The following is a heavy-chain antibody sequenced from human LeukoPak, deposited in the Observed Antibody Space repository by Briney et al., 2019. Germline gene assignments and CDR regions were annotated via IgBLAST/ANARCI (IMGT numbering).Heavy chain of an antibody. J-gene: IGHJ4*02. V-gene: IGHV3-7*01. CDR1: GFTFSSYL. CDR2: IKQDGSEK. Sequence: GGSLRLSCAASGFTFSSYLMSWVRQAPGKGLEWVANIKQDGSEKYYVDSVKGRFTISRDNAKNSLYLQMNSLRAEDTAVYYCARGDSSSWANYFDYWGQGTLVTVSS. CDR3: ARGDSSSWANYFDY. D-gene: IGHD6-13*01.